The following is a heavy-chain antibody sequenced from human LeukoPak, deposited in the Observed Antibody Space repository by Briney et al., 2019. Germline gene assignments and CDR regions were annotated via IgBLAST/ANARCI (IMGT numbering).Heavy chain of an antibody. V-gene: IGHV3-7*01. D-gene: IGHD2-2*02. CDR2: IKQDGSEK. CDR3: ARGSCSSTSCYTPRYYYYYMDV. CDR1: GFTFSSYW. J-gene: IGHJ6*03. Sequence: GGSLRLSCAASGFTFSSYWMSWVRQAPGKGLEWVANIKQDGSEKYYVDSVKGRFTISRDNAKNSLYLQMNSLRAEDTAVYYCARGSCSSTSCYTPRYYYYYMDVWGKGTTVTVSS.